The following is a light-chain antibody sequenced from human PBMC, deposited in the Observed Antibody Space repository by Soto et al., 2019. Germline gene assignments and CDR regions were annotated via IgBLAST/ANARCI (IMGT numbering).Light chain of an antibody. CDR3: SSFTSSSTYV. CDR1: SSDVDGYNY. J-gene: IGLJ1*01. CDR2: DVS. Sequence: QSVLTQPASVSGSPGQSITISCTGTSSDVDGYNYVSWYQQYPGKAPRLMIYDVSNRPSGVSNRFSGSKSGNTASLTISGLQAEDEADYYCSSFTSSSTYVFGTGTKVTVL. V-gene: IGLV2-14*01.